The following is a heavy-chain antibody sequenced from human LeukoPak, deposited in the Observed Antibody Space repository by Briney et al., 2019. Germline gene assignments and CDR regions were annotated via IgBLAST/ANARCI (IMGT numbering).Heavy chain of an antibody. J-gene: IGHJ4*02. CDR1: GYTFTSYG. CDR2: ISAYNGHT. Sequence: ASVKVSCKASGYTFTSYGISWVRLAPGQGLEWMGWISAYNGHTNYAQKLQGRVTMTTDTSTSTAYMELSRLRSDDTAVYYCAKLFDGDNENWGQGTLVTVSS. V-gene: IGHV1-18*01. CDR3: AKLFDGDNEN. D-gene: IGHD4-17*01.